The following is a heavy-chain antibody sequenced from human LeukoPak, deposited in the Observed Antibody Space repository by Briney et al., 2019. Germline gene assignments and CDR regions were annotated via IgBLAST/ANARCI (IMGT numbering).Heavy chain of an antibody. J-gene: IGHJ4*02. CDR3: ARVRRIAVAGRASIGPFDY. Sequence: PGGSLRPSCAASGFTFSSYAMSWVRQAPGKGLEWVSVVDDSAGSTYYADSVKGRFTISRDNAKNSLYLQMNSLRAEDTAVYYCARVRRIAVAGRASIGPFDYWGQGTLVTVSS. V-gene: IGHV3-23*01. D-gene: IGHD6-19*01. CDR1: GFTFSSYA. CDR2: VDDSAGST.